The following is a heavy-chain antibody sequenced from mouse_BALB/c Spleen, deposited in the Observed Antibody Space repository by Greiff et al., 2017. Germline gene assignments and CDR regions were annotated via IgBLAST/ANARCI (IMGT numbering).Heavy chain of an antibody. CDR2: ISSGGSYT. D-gene: IGHD1-1*01. Sequence: EVKLMESGGGLVKPGGSLKLSCAASGFTFSSYTMSWVRQTPEKRLEWVATISSGGSYTYYPDSVKGRFTISRDNAKNTLYLQMSSLKSEDTAMYYCTRDRGIDYGSSFSPLFDYWGQGTTLTVSS. V-gene: IGHV5-6-4*01. CDR3: TRDRGIDYGSSFSPLFDY. CDR1: GFTFSSYT. J-gene: IGHJ2*01.